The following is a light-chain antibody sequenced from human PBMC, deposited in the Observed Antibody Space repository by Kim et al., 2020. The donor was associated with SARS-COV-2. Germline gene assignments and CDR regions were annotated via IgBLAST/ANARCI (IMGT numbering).Light chain of an antibody. V-gene: IGLV3-1*01. CDR1: NLAYKY. Sequence: SYELTQPPSVSVSPGQTASITCSGDNLAYKYASWYQQKAGQSPLLVIYQHSKRPSCIPERFSASTSGSTATLTISGTQPLDEADYYCQAWDSNTVIFGRGTQLTVL. CDR2: QHS. CDR3: QAWDSNTVI. J-gene: IGLJ2*01.